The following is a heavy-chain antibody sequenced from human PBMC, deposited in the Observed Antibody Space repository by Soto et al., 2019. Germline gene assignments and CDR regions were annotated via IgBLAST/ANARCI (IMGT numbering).Heavy chain of an antibody. CDR2: IYYSGST. Sequence: SETLSLTCTVSGGSISSYYWSWIRQPPGKGLEWIGYIYYSGSTNYNPSLTSRVTISVDTSKNQFSLKLSSVTAADTAVYYCATASGYSGSGSPNVKNCFDTWGQGTLVTVPS. CDR1: GGSISSYY. V-gene: IGHV4-59*01. J-gene: IGHJ5*02. D-gene: IGHD3-10*01. CDR3: ATASGYSGSGSPNVKNCFDT.